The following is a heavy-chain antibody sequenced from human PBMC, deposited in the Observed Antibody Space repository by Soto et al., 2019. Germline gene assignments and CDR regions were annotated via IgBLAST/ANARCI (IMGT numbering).Heavy chain of an antibody. CDR2: IDPSDSYT. D-gene: IGHD5-18*01. J-gene: IGHJ2*01. CDR1: GNSFTSHW. Sequence: PGESLKISCKGSGNSFTSHWISWVRQMPGKGLEWMGRIDPSDSYTSYSPSFQGHVTISADKSISTVYLQWSSLKASDTATYYCARGDTALSYWYFDLWGRGTLVTVSS. V-gene: IGHV5-10-1*01. CDR3: ARGDTALSYWYFDL.